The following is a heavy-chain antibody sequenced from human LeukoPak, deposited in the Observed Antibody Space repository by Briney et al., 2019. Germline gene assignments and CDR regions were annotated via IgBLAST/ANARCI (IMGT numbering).Heavy chain of an antibody. J-gene: IGHJ6*03. D-gene: IGHD1-26*01. CDR3: AKGHRGWELLFDGCYMDV. CDR2: ISGSGGST. Sequence: GGSLRLSCAASGFTFSSYGMSWVRQAPGKGLVCVSAISGSGGSTYYADSVKGRFTISRDNTKNTLYLQMNSLRAEDTAVYYCAKGHRGWELLFDGCYMDVWGKGTTVTVSS. CDR1: GFTFSSYG. V-gene: IGHV3-23*01.